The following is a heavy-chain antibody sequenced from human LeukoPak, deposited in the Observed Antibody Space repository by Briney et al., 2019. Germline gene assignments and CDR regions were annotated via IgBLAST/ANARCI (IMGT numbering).Heavy chain of an antibody. CDR3: ARRGDWGVDAFDI. Sequence: SETLSLTCTVSGGSISSYYWSWIRQPPGKGLEWIGYIYYSGSTNYNPSLKSRVTISVDTSKNLFSLKLSSVTAADTAVYYCARRGDWGVDAFDIWAKGQWSPSLQ. V-gene: IGHV4-59*08. CDR1: GGSISSYY. D-gene: IGHD7-27*01. CDR2: IYYSGST. J-gene: IGHJ3*02.